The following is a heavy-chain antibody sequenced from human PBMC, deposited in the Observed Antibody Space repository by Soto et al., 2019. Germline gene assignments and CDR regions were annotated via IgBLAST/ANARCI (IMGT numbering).Heavy chain of an antibody. CDR2: IYYSGST. V-gene: IGHV4-31*03. Sequence: QVQLQESGPGLVKPSQTLSLTCTVSGGSISSGGYYWSWIRQHPGKGLEWIGYIYYSGSTYYNPSLQSRVTISVDTSKNQFSLKLSSVTAADTAVYYCARGGMERGNSAFDYWGQGTLVTVSS. D-gene: IGHD2-21*02. CDR1: GGSISSGGYY. J-gene: IGHJ4*02. CDR3: ARGGMERGNSAFDY.